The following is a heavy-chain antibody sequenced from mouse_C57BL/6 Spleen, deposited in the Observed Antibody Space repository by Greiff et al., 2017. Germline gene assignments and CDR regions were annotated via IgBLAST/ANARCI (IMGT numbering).Heavy chain of an antibody. Sequence: VQLQQPGTELVKPGASVKLSCKASGYTFTSYWMHWVKQRPGQGLEWIGNINPTNGGTNYNEKFKSKATLTVDKSSSTAYMQLSSLTSEDSAVYYIETYVYDDYFDYWGQGTTLTVSS. J-gene: IGHJ2*01. CDR3: ETYVYDDYFDY. CDR1: GYTFTSYW. V-gene: IGHV1-53*01. D-gene: IGHD2-2*01. CDR2: INPTNGGT.